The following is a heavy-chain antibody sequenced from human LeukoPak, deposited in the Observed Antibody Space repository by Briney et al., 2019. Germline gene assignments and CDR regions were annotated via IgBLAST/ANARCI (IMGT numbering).Heavy chain of an antibody. D-gene: IGHD2-15*01. CDR3: ARGCSGGSCYGAFDI. CDR1: GFTFSSYA. CDR2: ISYDGSNK. Sequence: PGGSLRLSCAASGFTFSSYAMHWVRQAPGKGLEWVAVISYDGSNKYYADSVKGRFTISRDSSKNTLYLQMGSLRAEDMAVYYCARGCSGGSCYGAFDIWGQGTMVTVSS. J-gene: IGHJ3*02. V-gene: IGHV3-30*04.